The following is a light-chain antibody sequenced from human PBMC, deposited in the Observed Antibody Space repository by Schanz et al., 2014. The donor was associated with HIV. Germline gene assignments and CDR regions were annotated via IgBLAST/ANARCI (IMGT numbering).Light chain of an antibody. J-gene: IGKJ1*01. CDR3: QQYNSYSWT. V-gene: IGKV1-5*03. CDR2: KAS. Sequence: DIQMTQSPSTLSASVGDRVTITCRASQSISSWLAWCQQKPGKAPKLLIYKASSLESGVPSRFSGSGSGTEFPLTISSLQPDDFATYYCQQYNSYSWTFGQGTKVEIK. CDR1: QSISSW.